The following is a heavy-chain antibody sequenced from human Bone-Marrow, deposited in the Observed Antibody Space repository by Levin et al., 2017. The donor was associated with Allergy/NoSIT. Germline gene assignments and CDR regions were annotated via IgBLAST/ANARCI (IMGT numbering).Heavy chain of an antibody. CDR1: GFSLPTSGLS. D-gene: IGHD4-11*01. CDR2: IYWDDEK. Sequence: SGPTLVKPTQTLTLTCTFSGFSLPTSGLSVSWIRQPPGKALEWLGIIYWDDEKHYSPSLKSRLTLTKDTFKNQVVLTMTNMDPVDTGTYFCARSSDSRIPFDYWGQGALFTVSS. J-gene: IGHJ4*02. V-gene: IGHV2-5*02. CDR3: ARSSDSRIPFDY.